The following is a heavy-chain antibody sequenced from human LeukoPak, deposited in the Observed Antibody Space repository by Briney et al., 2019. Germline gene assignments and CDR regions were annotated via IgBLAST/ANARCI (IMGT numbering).Heavy chain of an antibody. J-gene: IGHJ4*02. CDR1: GFTFSSSG. CDR2: IRYGGSHK. D-gene: IGHD1-26*01. CDR3: AKDGGTHFDH. V-gene: IGHV3-30*02. Sequence: GGSLRLSCAASGFTFSSSGMHRVRQAPGKGLEWVAFIRYGGSHKYYADSVKGRFTISRDNSKNTLFLQMNSLRPEDTAVYYCAKDGGTHFDHWGQGTLVTVSS.